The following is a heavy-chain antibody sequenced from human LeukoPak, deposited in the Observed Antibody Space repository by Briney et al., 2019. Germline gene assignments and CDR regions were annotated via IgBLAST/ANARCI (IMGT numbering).Heavy chain of an antibody. J-gene: IGHJ4*02. V-gene: IGHV4-39*07. D-gene: IGHD3-22*01. Sequence: PSETLSLTCTVSGGSISSSIYYWGWIRQPPGKGLEWIGSIYYSGSTYYNPSLKSRVTISVDTSKNQFSLKLSSVTAADTAVYYCARVGGYDSSGYADYWGQGTLVTVSS. CDR2: IYYSGST. CDR1: GGSISSSIYY. CDR3: ARVGGYDSSGYADY.